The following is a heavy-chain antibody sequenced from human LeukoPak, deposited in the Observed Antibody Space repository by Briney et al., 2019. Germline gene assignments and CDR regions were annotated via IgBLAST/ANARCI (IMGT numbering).Heavy chain of an antibody. V-gene: IGHV3-48*02. CDR3: ATDQRYAFDY. D-gene: IGHD3-9*01. J-gene: IGHJ4*02. CDR2: IRTTAEGAKYA. Sequence: GGSLRLSCATSGFSFTDYPMNWVRQAPGKGLEWISNIRTTAEGAKYAYYADSVKGRVTISRDDGKTTLYLHMNSLRDDDTAVYYCATDQRYAFDYWGQGILVTVSS. CDR1: GFSFTDYP.